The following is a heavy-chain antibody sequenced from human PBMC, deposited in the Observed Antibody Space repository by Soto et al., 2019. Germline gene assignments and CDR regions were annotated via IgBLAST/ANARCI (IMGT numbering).Heavy chain of an antibody. CDR2: ISSSSSYI. V-gene: IGHV3-21*01. Sequence: RLSCAASGFTFSSYSMNWVRQAPGKGLEWVSSISSSSSYIYYADSVKGRFTISRDNAKNSLYLQMNSLRAEDTAVYYCARDLNWIFDYWGQGTLVTVSS. CDR1: GFTFSSYS. CDR3: ARDLNWIFDY. D-gene: IGHD1-1*01. J-gene: IGHJ4*02.